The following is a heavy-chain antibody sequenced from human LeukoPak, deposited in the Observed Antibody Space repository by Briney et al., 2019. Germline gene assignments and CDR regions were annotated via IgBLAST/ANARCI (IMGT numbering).Heavy chain of an antibody. V-gene: IGHV3-23*01. Sequence: PGGSLRLSCLTSGFTFSTNAMCRVRQAPGKGLEWISGISGSGASTYYADSVTGRFTISRDNSRNTLYLQMNSLRGDDTAVYYCAKDVGKWESLHFFDYWGQGTLVTVSS. CDR3: AKDVGKWESLHFFDY. D-gene: IGHD1-26*01. CDR2: ISGSGAST. J-gene: IGHJ4*02. CDR1: GFTFSTNA.